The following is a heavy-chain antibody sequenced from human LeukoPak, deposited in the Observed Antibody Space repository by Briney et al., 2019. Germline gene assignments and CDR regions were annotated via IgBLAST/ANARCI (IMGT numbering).Heavy chain of an antibody. Sequence: GGSLRLSCAASGFTFSSYWMSWVRQAPGKGLEWVANIKQDGSEKYYVDSVKGRFTISRDNAKNSLYLQMNSLRAEDTAVYYCARAVTYGDGSDAFDIWGQGTMVTVSS. D-gene: IGHD3-10*01. V-gene: IGHV3-7*01. CDR1: GFTFSSYW. CDR3: ARAVTYGDGSDAFDI. CDR2: IKQDGSEK. J-gene: IGHJ3*02.